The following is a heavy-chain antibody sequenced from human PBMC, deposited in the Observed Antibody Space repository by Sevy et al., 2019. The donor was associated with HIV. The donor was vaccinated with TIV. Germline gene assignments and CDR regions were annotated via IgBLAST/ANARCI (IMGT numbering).Heavy chain of an antibody. CDR1: GYNFY. J-gene: IGHJ5*02. CDR3: AGQSLGWYNWFDP. V-gene: IGHV1-2*06. D-gene: IGHD6-19*01. CDR2: VTPNSGAT. Sequence: ASVKVSCQASGYNFYIHWVRQAPGQGLEWMGRVTPNSGATSYAQKFQDRVAMTMDTSINTAYMELSGLKSDDTAIYYCAGQSLGWYNWFDPWGQGTLVTVSS.